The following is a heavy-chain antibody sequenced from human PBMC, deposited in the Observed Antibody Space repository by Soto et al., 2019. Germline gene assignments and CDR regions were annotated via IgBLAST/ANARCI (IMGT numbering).Heavy chain of an antibody. J-gene: IGHJ4*02. CDR2: IWYDGSNK. CDR3: ARDFSGSLDY. V-gene: IGHV3-33*01. CDR1: GFTFSSYA. D-gene: IGHD1-26*01. Sequence: QVQLVESGGGVVQPGRSLRLSCAASGFTFSSYAMHWVRQAPGKGLEWVAVIWYDGSNKYYADSVKGRFTISRDNSKNTLYLQMNSLRAEDTAVYYCARDFSGSLDYWGQGTLVTVSS.